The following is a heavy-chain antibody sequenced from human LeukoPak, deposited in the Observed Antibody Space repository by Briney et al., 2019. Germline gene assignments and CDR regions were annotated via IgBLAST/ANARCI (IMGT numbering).Heavy chain of an antibody. Sequence: SVKVSCKTSGGAFNNYAISWVRQAPGQGLEWMGRVVPMFGIRNYPQTFRGRVNITADKATNTVYMELRSLRAEDTAIYYCATEPSRSYSFDHLDFWGLGTPVTVSS. D-gene: IGHD5-12*01. J-gene: IGHJ4*02. CDR2: VVPMFGIR. CDR3: ATEPSRSYSFDHLDF. CDR1: GGAFNNYA. V-gene: IGHV1-69*04.